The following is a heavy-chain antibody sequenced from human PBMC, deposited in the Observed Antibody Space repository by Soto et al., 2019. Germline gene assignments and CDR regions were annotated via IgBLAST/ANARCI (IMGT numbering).Heavy chain of an antibody. CDR3: ARDTGDGTFDF. Sequence: ASVKVSCPASGYTFIIYAMDWVRQAPGQRLEWMGWINAGYGNTKSSQKFQDRVTISRDTSASTAYMELTSLRSEDTAVYYCARDTGDGTFDFWGQGTLVTVSS. D-gene: IGHD7-27*01. J-gene: IGHJ4*02. CDR1: GYTFIIYA. CDR2: INAGYGNT. V-gene: IGHV1-3*01.